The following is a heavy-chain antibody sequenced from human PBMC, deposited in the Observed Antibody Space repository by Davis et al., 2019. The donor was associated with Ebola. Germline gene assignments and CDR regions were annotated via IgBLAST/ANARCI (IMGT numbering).Heavy chain of an antibody. D-gene: IGHD4-11*01. CDR1: GFTLSSYA. CDR3: TSTTVGGDY. J-gene: IGHJ4*02. V-gene: IGHV3-30-3*01. CDR2: ISYDGSNK. Sequence: GGSLRLSCAASGFTLSSYAMHWVRQAPGKGLEWVAVISYDGSNKYYADSVKGRFTISRDNSKNTLYLQMNSLRAEDTAVYYCTSTTVGGDYWGQGTLVTVSS.